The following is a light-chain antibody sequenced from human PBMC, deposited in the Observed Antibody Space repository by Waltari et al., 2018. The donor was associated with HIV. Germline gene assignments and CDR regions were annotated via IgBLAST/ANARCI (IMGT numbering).Light chain of an antibody. Sequence: HSALTQPAPVSGSPGQSITIPCPGTSNDVCGFDLVSWSQHHPGKAPKLIIFEVNKRPSGVSNRFSGSKSGNTASLTISGLQTEDETDYYCCSYARSRSLLFGGGTKLTVL. CDR2: EVN. CDR3: CSYARSRSLL. J-gene: IGLJ2*01. CDR1: SNDVCGFDL. V-gene: IGLV2-23*02.